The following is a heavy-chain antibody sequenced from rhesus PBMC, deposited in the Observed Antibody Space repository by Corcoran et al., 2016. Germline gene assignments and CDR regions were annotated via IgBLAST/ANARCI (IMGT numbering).Heavy chain of an antibody. V-gene: IGHV4-165*01. CDR2: IGGSSGST. J-gene: IGHJ5-1*01. Sequence: QVQLQESGPGVVKPSETLSLTCAVSGGSISGYYLWSWLRQPPGKGLEWIGYIGGSSGSTNYNPSLKNRVTISRDTSKNQFSLKRSSVTAADTAVFYCARAVGEPGFDVWGPGVLVTVSS. D-gene: IGHD1-44*01. CDR1: GGSISGYY. CDR3: ARAVGEPGFDV.